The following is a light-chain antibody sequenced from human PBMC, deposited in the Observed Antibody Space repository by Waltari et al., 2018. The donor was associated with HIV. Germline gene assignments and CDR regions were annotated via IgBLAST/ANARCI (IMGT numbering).Light chain of an antibody. CDR2: EDI. CDR1: TLPKKH. CDR3: YSTESNGNHRV. Sequence: SYELTQPPSVSVSPGQPATITCSGDTLPKKHALWYQQKSGQAPVLVIYEDIKRPSGIPERFSGSSSGTMAILTISGAQVEDEADYYCYSTESNGNHRVFGGGTKLTVL. V-gene: IGLV3-10*01. J-gene: IGLJ3*02.